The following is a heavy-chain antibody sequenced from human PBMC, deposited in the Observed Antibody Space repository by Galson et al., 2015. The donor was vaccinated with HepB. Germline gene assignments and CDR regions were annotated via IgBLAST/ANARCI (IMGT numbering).Heavy chain of an antibody. Sequence: LRLSCAASGFTFSSYGMHWVRQAPGKGLEWVAVIWYDGSNKYYADSVKGRFTVSRDNSKNTLYLQMNSLRAEDTAVYYCARDQDSSGYYPEGAFDIWGQGTMVTVSS. D-gene: IGHD3-22*01. CDR3: ARDQDSSGYYPEGAFDI. V-gene: IGHV3-33*01. J-gene: IGHJ3*02. CDR1: GFTFSSYG. CDR2: IWYDGSNK.